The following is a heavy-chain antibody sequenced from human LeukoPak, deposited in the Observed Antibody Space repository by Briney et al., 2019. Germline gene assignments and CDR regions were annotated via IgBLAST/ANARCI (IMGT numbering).Heavy chain of an antibody. CDR1: GFTFSSYW. V-gene: IGHV3-7*01. D-gene: IGHD3-22*01. Sequence: GGSLRLSCAASGFTFSSYWMSWVRQAPGKGLEWVANIKQDGSEKYYVDSVKGRFTISRDNAKNSLYLQMNSLRAEDTAVYYCARITYYYDSSGYYYPYYFDYWGQETLVTVSS. CDR3: ARITYYYDSSGYYYPYYFDY. CDR2: IKQDGSEK. J-gene: IGHJ4*02.